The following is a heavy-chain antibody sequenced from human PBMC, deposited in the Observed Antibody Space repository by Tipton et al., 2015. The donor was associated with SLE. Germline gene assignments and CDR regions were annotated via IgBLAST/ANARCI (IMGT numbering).Heavy chain of an antibody. J-gene: IGHJ4*02. CDR2: INANNQI. V-gene: IGHV3-69-1*01. CDR1: GFIFRDYT. Sequence: SLRLSCEASGFIFRDYTMHWIRHTPGKGLEWVSSINANNQIYYADSVKGRFTMSRDNAKNSVYLQMTSLRAEDTALYYCAKGDTSMGYYWGQGTLVTVSS. CDR3: AKGDTSMGYY. D-gene: IGHD5-18*01.